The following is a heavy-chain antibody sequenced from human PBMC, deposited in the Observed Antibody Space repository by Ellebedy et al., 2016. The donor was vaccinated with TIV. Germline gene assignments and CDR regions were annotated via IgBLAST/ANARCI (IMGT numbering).Heavy chain of an antibody. V-gene: IGHV3-48*04. CDR3: ARGDGLTGSFDY. CDR2: ISSSSGTI. J-gene: IGHJ4*02. CDR1: GFTFSSYS. D-gene: IGHD3-9*01. Sequence: PGGSLRLSCAASGFTFSSYSMNWVRQAPGKGLEWVSYISSSSGTIYYADSVKGRFTISRDNAKNSLYLQMNSLRAEDTAVYSCARGDGLTGSFDYWGQGTLVTVSS.